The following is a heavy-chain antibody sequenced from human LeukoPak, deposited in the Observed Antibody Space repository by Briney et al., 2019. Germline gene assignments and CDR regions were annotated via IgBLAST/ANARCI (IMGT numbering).Heavy chain of an antibody. V-gene: IGHV3-23*01. CDR2: TVGSGPDT. CDR3: AKDRDILTGYYFDY. J-gene: IGHJ4*02. CDR1: GFTFTNYA. Sequence: GGSLRLSCAASGFTFTNYAMSWVRQTPGHGLEWVSATVGSGPDTYHADSVKGRFTISRDNSKNTLYLQMNSLRAEDTAVYYCAKDRDILTGYYFDYWGQGTLVTVCS. D-gene: IGHD3-9*01.